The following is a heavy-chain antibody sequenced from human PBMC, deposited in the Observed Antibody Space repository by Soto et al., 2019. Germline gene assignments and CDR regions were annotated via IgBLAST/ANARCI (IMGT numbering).Heavy chain of an antibody. Sequence: ASVKVSCKASGYTFTSYAMSWVRQAPGQGLEWMGWISAYNGNTNYAQKLQGRVTMTTDTSTSTAYMELRSLRSDDTAVYYCARVYSVDWGATISHFDYWGQGTLVTVSS. CDR2: ISAYNGNT. D-gene: IGHD5-12*01. J-gene: IGHJ4*02. CDR1: GYTFTSYA. V-gene: IGHV1-18*01. CDR3: ARVYSVDWGATISHFDY.